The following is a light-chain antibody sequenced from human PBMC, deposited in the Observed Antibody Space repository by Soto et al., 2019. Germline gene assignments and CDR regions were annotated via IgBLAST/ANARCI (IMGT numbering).Light chain of an antibody. J-gene: IGKJ4*01. V-gene: IGKV3-20*01. CDR2: DAS. Sequence: EIVFTQSPGTLSLSPGERATLSCRASQSVSSGSLAWYQQKPGQAPRLLIYDASSRATGIPDRFSGSGSGTDFTLTISRXEPEDLAVYYCQQYGSSLLTFGGGTKVDIK. CDR1: QSVSSGS. CDR3: QQYGSSLLT.